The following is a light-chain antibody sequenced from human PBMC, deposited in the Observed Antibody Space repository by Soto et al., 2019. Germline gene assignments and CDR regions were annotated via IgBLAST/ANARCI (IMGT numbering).Light chain of an antibody. CDR3: QQFNSYPLT. J-gene: IGKJ4*01. CDR2: DAS. CDR1: QGISNA. V-gene: IGKV1-13*02. Sequence: AIQLTQSPSSLSASIGDRVTITYRASQGISNALAWYQHKSGKAPKSLIYDASSLESGVPSRFSGSGSGTDFTLTISSLQAEDFATYYCQQFNSYPLTFGGGTKVEIK.